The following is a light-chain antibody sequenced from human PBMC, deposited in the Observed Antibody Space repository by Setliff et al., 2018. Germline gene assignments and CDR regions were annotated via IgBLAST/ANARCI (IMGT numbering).Light chain of an antibody. CDR2: GNS. V-gene: IGLV1-44*01. CDR3: ASWDVSLKGHV. Sequence: QSALTQQPSASGTPGQRVTISCSGTSSNIGSISVNWYQHLPGTAPKLLIYGNSQRPSGVPDRFSGSKSGTSASLATTGLQSEDEADYYCASWDVSLKGHVFGTGTKVTVL. J-gene: IGLJ1*01. CDR1: SSNIGSIS.